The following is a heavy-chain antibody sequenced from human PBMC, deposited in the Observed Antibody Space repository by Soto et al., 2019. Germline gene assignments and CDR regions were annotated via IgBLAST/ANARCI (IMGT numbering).Heavy chain of an antibody. V-gene: IGHV3-21*01. Sequence: PGGSLRLSCVTSGFTFGRNTMNWVRQAPGKGLEWVASITSSGSYVYYADSVKGRFSASRDNAKNSLSLQMDSLRPDDTAIYFCVKDEGIEAMDVWGQGTTVTVSS. CDR2: ITSSGSYV. D-gene: IGHD3-3*02. J-gene: IGHJ6*02. CDR1: GFTFGRNT. CDR3: VKDEGIEAMDV.